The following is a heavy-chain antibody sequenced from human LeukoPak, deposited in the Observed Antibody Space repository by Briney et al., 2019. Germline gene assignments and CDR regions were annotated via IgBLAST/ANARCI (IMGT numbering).Heavy chain of an antibody. Sequence: ASVKVSCKASGYTFTNFGISWVRQAPGQGLEWMGWISAYNGNTNYAQKLQGRVTMTTDTSTSTAYMELRSLRSDDTAVYYCARDGGGYSYGSFDYWGQGTLVTVSS. V-gene: IGHV1-18*01. CDR1: GYTFTNFG. D-gene: IGHD5-18*01. J-gene: IGHJ4*02. CDR2: ISAYNGNT. CDR3: ARDGGGYSYGSFDY.